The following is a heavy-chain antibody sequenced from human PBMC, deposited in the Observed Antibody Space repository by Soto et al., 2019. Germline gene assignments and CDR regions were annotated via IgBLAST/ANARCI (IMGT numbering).Heavy chain of an antibody. CDR1: GYTFTSYG. V-gene: IGHV1-18*01. CDR3: ERAYSSSWYQYFFDL. Sequence: ASVKVSCKASGYTFTSYGISWVRQAPGQGLECMGWISTYNGNTNYAQNVQGRVTMTPDTSTSTAYMELRSLRSDDTAVYYCERAYSSSWYQYFFDLWGQGTLVTVSS. D-gene: IGHD6-13*01. CDR2: ISTYNGNT. J-gene: IGHJ4*02.